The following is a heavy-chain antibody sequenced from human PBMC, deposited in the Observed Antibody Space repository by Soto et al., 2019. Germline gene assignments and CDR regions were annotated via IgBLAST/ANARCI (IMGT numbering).Heavy chain of an antibody. D-gene: IGHD3-22*01. CDR1: GYSFATSG. V-gene: IGHV1-18*01. Sequence: QVKLVQSGTEVKKPGASIKVSCKASGYSFATSGMTWVRQAPGQGLEWMGWISVYNGNTKYDQNLQDRVTMTTDTSTNPAYLEVRNLRSDDTAVYYCARAGQYYDASGYADWGQGTLVTVSS. J-gene: IGHJ4*02. CDR3: ARAGQYYDASGYAD. CDR2: ISVYNGNT.